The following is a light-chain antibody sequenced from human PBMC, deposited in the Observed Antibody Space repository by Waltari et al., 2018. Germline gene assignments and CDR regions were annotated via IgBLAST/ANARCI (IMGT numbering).Light chain of an antibody. CDR2: EVT. CDR1: SSDVGDY. V-gene: IGLV2-8*01. Sequence: QSALTQPPPASGSPGQSVTIPCPGTSSDVGDYVSWYQQPPGKAPKLMISEVTKRPSGVPDRFSGSKSGNTASLTVSGLQAEDEADYYCSSYAGSNNLVFGGGTKLTVL. CDR3: SSYAGSNNLV. J-gene: IGLJ2*01.